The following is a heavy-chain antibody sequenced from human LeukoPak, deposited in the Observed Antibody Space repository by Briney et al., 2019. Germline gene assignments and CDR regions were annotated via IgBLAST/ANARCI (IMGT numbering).Heavy chain of an antibody. Sequence: SETPSLTCSVSGGSISSTSYYWGWIRQPPGKGLEWIGSIHYSGSTHYNPPLKGRVTISVDTSKNQFSLKLSSVTAADTAVYYCGRQGVYYDFLTGFSYFDSWGQGTLVTVSS. D-gene: IGHD3-9*01. CDR2: IHYSGST. CDR3: GRQGVYYDFLTGFSYFDS. V-gene: IGHV4-39*01. J-gene: IGHJ4*02. CDR1: GGSISSTSYY.